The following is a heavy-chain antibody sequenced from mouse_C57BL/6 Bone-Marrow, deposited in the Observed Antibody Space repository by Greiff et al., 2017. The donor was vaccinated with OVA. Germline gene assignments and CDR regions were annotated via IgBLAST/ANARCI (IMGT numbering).Heavy chain of an antibody. D-gene: IGHD2-3*01. CDR1: GFSLTSYA. CDR2: IWTGGGT. Sequence: VKLVESGPGLVAPSQRLSITCTVSGFSLTSYAISWVRQPPGKGLEWLGVIWTGGGTSYNSALKSRLSISKDNSKSQVLLKMNNLQTDDTARYYCAGKGGGWFVQGTMDYWGQGTSVTVSS. J-gene: IGHJ4*01. CDR3: AGKGGGWFVQGTMDY. V-gene: IGHV2-9-1*01.